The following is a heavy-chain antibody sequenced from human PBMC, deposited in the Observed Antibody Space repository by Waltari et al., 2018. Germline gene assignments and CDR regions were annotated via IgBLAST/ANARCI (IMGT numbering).Heavy chain of an antibody. Sequence: QVQLQQWGAGLLKPSETLSLTCAVYGGSFSGYYWSWIRQPPGKGLGWIGEINHSGSTNYNPSLKSRVTISVDTSKNQFSLKLSSVTAADTAVYYCARGPIVVVVAATLYYYYGMDVWGQGTTVTVSS. CDR3: ARGPIVVVVAATLYYYYGMDV. J-gene: IGHJ6*02. CDR2: INHSGST. CDR1: GGSFSGYY. V-gene: IGHV4-34*01. D-gene: IGHD2-15*01.